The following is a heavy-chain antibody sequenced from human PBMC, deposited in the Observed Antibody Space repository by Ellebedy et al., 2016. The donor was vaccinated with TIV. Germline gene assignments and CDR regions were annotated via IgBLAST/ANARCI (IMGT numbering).Heavy chain of an antibody. J-gene: IGHJ2*01. CDR2: ILPSGGGI. CDR3: AIVYLDSMPRLWYFDL. D-gene: IGHD3-9*01. V-gene: IGHV3-48*03. Sequence: GESLKISCEASGFTFNNFAMNWVRQVPGKAPEWLAYILPSGGGIYYAGSVKGRFTISRDNTKNSLHLDMINLRVDDSAVYYCAIVYLDSMPRLWYFDLWGRGTLVTVSS. CDR1: GFTFNNFA.